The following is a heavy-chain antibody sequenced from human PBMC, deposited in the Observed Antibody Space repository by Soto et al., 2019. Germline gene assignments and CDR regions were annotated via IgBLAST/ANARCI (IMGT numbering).Heavy chain of an antibody. V-gene: IGHV1-69*06. CDR2: IIPIFGTA. J-gene: IGHJ4*02. CDR3: ARTYYDILTGYYPTPDY. D-gene: IGHD3-9*01. CDR1: GGTFSSYA. Sequence: QVQLVQSGAEVKKPGSSVKVSCKASGGTFSSYAISWVRQAPGQGLEWMGGIIPIFGTANYAQKFQGRVTITEDKSTSTAYMELSSLRSEDTAVYYCARTYYDILTGYYPTPDYWGQGTLVTVSS.